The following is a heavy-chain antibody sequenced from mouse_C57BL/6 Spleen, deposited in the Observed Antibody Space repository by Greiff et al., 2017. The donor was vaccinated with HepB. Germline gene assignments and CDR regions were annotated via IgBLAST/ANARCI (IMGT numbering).Heavy chain of an antibody. Sequence: EVQLVESEGGLVQPGSSMKLSCTASGFTFSDYYMAWVRQVPEKGLEWVANINYDGSSTYYLDSLKSRFIISRDNAKNILYLQMSSLKSEDTATYYCARGGRPGYFDVWGTGTTVTVSS. V-gene: IGHV5-16*01. CDR2: INYDGSST. CDR1: GFTFSDYY. J-gene: IGHJ1*03. CDR3: ARGGRPGYFDV. D-gene: IGHD1-2*01.